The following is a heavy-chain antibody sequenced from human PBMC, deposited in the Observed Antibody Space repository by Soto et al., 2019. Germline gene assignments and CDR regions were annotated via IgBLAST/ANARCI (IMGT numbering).Heavy chain of an antibody. Sequence: EVQLVESGGGLVQPGGSLRLSCTASGFTFSDSWMTWVRQAPGKGLEWVARIKPDESEKKYADSVKGRFSNSTDNAKNSMYLQMDSLRGEDTAVYYCVRGGSNYASWGQGTLVTVSS. CDR3: VRGGSNYAS. CDR1: GFTFSDSW. CDR2: IKPDESEK. J-gene: IGHJ5*02. D-gene: IGHD4-4*01. V-gene: IGHV3-7*01.